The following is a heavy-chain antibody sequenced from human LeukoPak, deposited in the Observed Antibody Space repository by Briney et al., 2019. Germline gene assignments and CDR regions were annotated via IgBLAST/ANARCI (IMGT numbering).Heavy chain of an antibody. CDR2: ISWNSGSI. J-gene: IGHJ4*02. Sequence: GGSLRLSCAASGFTFDDYAMHWVRQAPGKGLEWVSGISWNSGSIGYADSVKGRFTISRDNAKNSLYLQMNSLRAEDTALYYCAKDRRRCLQDGVDYWGQGTLVTVSS. CDR3: AKDRRRCLQDGVDY. CDR1: GFTFDDYA. V-gene: IGHV3-9*01. D-gene: IGHD5-24*01.